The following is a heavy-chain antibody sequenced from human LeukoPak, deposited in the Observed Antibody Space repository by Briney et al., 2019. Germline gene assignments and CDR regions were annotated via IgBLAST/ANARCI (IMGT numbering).Heavy chain of an antibody. Sequence: GASVKVSCKASGGTFSSYAISWVRQAPGQGLEWMGGIIPIFGTANYAQKFQGRVTMTRDTSISTAYMELSRLRSDDTAVYYCARGGSNWDWFDPWGQGTLVTVSS. D-gene: IGHD4-11*01. CDR1: GGTFSSYA. CDR2: IIPIFGTA. CDR3: ARGGSNWDWFDP. J-gene: IGHJ5*02. V-gene: IGHV1-69*05.